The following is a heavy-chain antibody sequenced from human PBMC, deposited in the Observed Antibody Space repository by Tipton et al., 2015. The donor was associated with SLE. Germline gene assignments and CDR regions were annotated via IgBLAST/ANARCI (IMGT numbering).Heavy chain of an antibody. CDR1: GFTFSSYA. D-gene: IGHD3-22*01. Sequence: SLRLSCAASGFTFSSYAMHWVRQAPGKGLEWVAVISYDGSNKYYADSVKGRFTISRDNSKNTLYLQMNSLRAEDTAVYYCARGNGMIVGDAFDIWGQGTMVTVSS. CDR2: ISYDGSNK. CDR3: ARGNGMIVGDAFDI. V-gene: IGHV3-30-3*01. J-gene: IGHJ3*02.